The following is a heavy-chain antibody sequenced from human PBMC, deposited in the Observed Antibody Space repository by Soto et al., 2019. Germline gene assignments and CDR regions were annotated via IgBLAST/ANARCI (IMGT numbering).Heavy chain of an antibody. Sequence: GASVKVSCKASGFTFTSSAVQWVRQARGQRLEWIGWIVVGSGNTNYAQKFQERVTITRDMSTSTAYMELSSLRSEDTAVYYCAAAVGPTRNYVFDYWGQGTLVTVSS. D-gene: IGHD1-7*01. J-gene: IGHJ4*02. CDR3: AAAVGPTRNYVFDY. V-gene: IGHV1-58*01. CDR2: IVVGSGNT. CDR1: GFTFTSSA.